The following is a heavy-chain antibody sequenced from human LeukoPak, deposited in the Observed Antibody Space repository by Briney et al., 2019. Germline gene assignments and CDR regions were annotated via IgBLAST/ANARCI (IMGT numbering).Heavy chain of an antibody. CDR2: ISSSSSTI. Sequence: PGGSLRLSCAASGFTFSSYSMNWVRQAPGKRLEWVSYISSSSSTIYYADSVKGRFTISRDNAKNSLYLQMNSLRAEDTAVYYCATSRNRYGSGSAWGQGTLVTASS. V-gene: IGHV3-48*01. D-gene: IGHD3-10*01. J-gene: IGHJ4*02. CDR1: GFTFSSYS. CDR3: ATSRNRYGSGSA.